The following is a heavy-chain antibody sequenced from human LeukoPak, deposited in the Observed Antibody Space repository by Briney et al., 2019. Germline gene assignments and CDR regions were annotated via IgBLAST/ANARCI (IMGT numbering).Heavy chain of an antibody. D-gene: IGHD5-18*01. CDR3: ARMSGYSYGAGFDY. CDR1: GGTFSSYA. J-gene: IGHJ4*02. V-gene: IGHV1-69*13. CDR2: IIPIFGTA. Sequence: ASVKVSCKASGGTFSSYAISWVRQAPGQGLEWMGGIIPIFGTANYAQKFQGRVTITADESTSTAYKELSSLRSEDTAVYYCARMSGYSYGAGFDYWGQGTLVTVSS.